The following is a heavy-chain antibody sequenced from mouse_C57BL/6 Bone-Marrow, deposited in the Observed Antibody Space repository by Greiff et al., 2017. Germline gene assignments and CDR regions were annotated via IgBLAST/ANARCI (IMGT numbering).Heavy chain of an antibody. CDR3: AIRGIILLRLVGDY. J-gene: IGHJ4*01. CDR2: IHPSDSDT. Sequence: QVQLQQPGAELVKPGASVKVSCKASGYTFTSYWMHWVKQRPGQGLEWIGRIHPSDSDTNYNQKFKGKATLTVAKSSSTAYMQLSSLTSEDSEVYYCAIRGIILLRLVGDYGGQGSSVTVVS. CDR1: GYTFTSYW. D-gene: IGHD1-1*01. V-gene: IGHV1-74*01.